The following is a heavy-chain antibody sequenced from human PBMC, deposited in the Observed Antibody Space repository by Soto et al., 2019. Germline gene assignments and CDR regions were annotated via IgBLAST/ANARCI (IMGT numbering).Heavy chain of an antibody. Sequence: QVQLVQSGAEVKKPGASVKVSCKASGYTFTSYHMHWVRQAPGQGLEWMGIINPSGGSTSYAQKFQGRVTMTRETSTSTVYMELSSLRSEDTAVYYCARDLGVLSSRVRGACDIWGQGTMVTVSS. D-gene: IGHD3-3*01. CDR3: ARDLGVLSSRVRGACDI. J-gene: IGHJ3*02. V-gene: IGHV1-46*01. CDR1: GYTFTSYH. CDR2: INPSGGST.